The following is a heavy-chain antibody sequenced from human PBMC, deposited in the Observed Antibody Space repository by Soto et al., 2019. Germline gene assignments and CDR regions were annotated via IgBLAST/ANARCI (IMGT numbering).Heavy chain of an antibody. Sequence: GGSLRLSCAASGFTVSSKYMSWVRQAPGKGLEWVAVIQRGGSIYYADSVKGRFAISRDSSKNTLYLQMNSLRVEDTAVYYCERDDVHCSGGICYGVPMDVWGKGTPVTVS. CDR2: IQRGGSI. CDR1: GFTVSSKY. J-gene: IGHJ6*03. CDR3: ERDDVHCSGGICYGVPMDV. V-gene: IGHV3-66*01. D-gene: IGHD2-15*01.